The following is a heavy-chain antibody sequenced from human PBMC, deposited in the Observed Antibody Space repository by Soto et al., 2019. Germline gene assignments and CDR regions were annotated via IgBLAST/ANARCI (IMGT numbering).Heavy chain of an antibody. Sequence: GGSLRLSCAASGLIFTRYSMNWVRQAPGKGLEWVSSISSTTNYIYYGDSMKGRFTISRDNAKNSLYLEMNSLRAEDTAVYYCARESEDLTSNFDYWGQGTLVTVS. CDR1: GLIFTRYS. CDR3: ARESEDLTSNFDY. CDR2: ISSTTNYI. V-gene: IGHV3-21*06. J-gene: IGHJ4*02.